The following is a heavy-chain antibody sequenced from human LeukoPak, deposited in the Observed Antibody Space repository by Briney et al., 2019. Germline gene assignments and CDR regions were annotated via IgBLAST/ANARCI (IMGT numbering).Heavy chain of an antibody. Sequence: SSETLSLTCTVSGGSISSSSYYWGWIRQPPGKGLEWIGSIYYSGSTYYNPSLKSRVTISVDTSKNQFSLKLSSVTAADTAVYYCARRSGYSYGLPHRAPFDYWGQGTLVTVSS. V-gene: IGHV4-39*01. J-gene: IGHJ4*02. CDR1: GGSISSSSYY. CDR3: ARRSGYSYGLPHRAPFDY. D-gene: IGHD5-18*01. CDR2: IYYSGST.